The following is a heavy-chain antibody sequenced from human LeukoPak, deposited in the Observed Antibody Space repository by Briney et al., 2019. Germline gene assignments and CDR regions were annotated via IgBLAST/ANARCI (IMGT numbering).Heavy chain of an antibody. D-gene: IGHD1-14*01. Sequence: GGSLRLSCAGSGFTFSSYSMNWVRQVPGKGLEWVSYISTSGRTIIHADSVKGRFTISRDNAKNSLYLQMNSLRDEDTAVYYCAREEPSEYGSIDYWGQGTLVTVSS. CDR1: GFTFSSYS. J-gene: IGHJ4*02. CDR2: ISTSGRTI. CDR3: AREEPSEYGSIDY. V-gene: IGHV3-48*02.